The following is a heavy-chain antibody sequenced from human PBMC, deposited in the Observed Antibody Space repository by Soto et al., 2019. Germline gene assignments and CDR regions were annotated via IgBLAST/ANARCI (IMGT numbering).Heavy chain of an antibody. CDR3: ARDVTSLGYGMDV. Sequence: QVQLVESGGGVVQPGRSLRLSCAASGFTFSSYGMHWVRQAPGKGLEWVAVIWYDGSNKYYADSVKGRFTISRDNSKNTLYLQMNSPRAEATAVYYCARDVTSLGYGMDVWGQGTTVTVSS. CDR2: IWYDGSNK. V-gene: IGHV3-33*01. D-gene: IGHD1-1*01. J-gene: IGHJ6*02. CDR1: GFTFSSYG.